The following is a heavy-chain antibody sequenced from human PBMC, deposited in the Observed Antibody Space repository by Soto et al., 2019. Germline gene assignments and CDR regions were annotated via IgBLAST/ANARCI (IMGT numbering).Heavy chain of an antibody. CDR1: GFTFNTYG. CDR3: ARIGPYCGGDCYPDFDF. CDR2: VSGSGGGT. J-gene: IGHJ4*02. V-gene: IGHV3-23*01. D-gene: IGHD2-21*02. Sequence: LRLSCAASGFTFNTYGMTWVRQAPGKVLEWVSTVSGSGGGTYYADSVKGRFTISRVNSKNTMYLQMSNLRAEDTAVYFCARIGPYCGGDCYPDFDFWGLGTPVTVSS.